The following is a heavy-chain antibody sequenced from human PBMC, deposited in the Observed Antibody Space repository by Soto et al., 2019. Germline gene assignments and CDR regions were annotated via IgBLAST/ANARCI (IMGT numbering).Heavy chain of an antibody. CDR2: ISYDGSNK. Sequence: QVQLVESGGDVVQPGRSLRLSCAASGFTFNTYAMHWVRQAPVKGLEWVALISYDGSNKFYADSVKGRFTISRDNSKNTLYLQMNSLRADDTAIYYCARDRSMIVVVPGYWGQGTLVTVSS. CDR3: ARDRSMIVVVPGY. V-gene: IGHV3-30-3*01. D-gene: IGHD3-22*01. J-gene: IGHJ4*02. CDR1: GFTFNTYA.